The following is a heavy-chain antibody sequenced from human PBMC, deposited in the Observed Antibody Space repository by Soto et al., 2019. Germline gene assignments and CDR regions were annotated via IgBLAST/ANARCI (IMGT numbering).Heavy chain of an antibody. V-gene: IGHV1-18*01. Sequence: QVQLVQSGAEVKKPGASVKVSCKASGYTFTSYGISWVRQAPGQGLEWMGWISAYNGNTNYAQKLQGRVTMTTDTSTSTVYMELRSLRSDDTAVYYCARVNSGYSGYGNYWYFDLWGRGTLVTVSS. CDR1: GYTFTSYG. J-gene: IGHJ2*01. D-gene: IGHD5-12*01. CDR2: ISAYNGNT. CDR3: ARVNSGYSGYGNYWYFDL.